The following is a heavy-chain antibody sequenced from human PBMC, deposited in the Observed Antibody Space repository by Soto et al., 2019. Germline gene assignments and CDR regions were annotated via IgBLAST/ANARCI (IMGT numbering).Heavy chain of an antibody. CDR3: ARGNQELDY. D-gene: IGHD1-26*01. CDR1: GYIFTSYV. CDR2: INAGNGNT. V-gene: IGHV1-3*01. Sequence: ASVKVSCKAPGYIFTSYVMHWVRQAPGQRLEWMGWINAGNGNTKYSPKYQGRVTITRDTSASAAHMDLSSLTSEDTAVYFCARGNQELDYWGQGTLVTVSS. J-gene: IGHJ4*02.